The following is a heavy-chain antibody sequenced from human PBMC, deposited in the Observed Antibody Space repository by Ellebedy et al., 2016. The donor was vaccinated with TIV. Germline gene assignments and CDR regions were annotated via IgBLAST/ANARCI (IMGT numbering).Heavy chain of an antibody. CDR1: GFTFSSYW. CDR2: IYTIETTGNT. D-gene: IGHD3-22*01. CDR3: ARIRTDYYDTGAYPGAFDM. V-gene: IGHV3-53*01. J-gene: IGHJ3*02. Sequence: GESLKISCAASGFTFSSYWMNWVRQAPGRGLEWVSIIYTIETTGNTYYADSAKGRFTISRYNSENTLHLQMNSLRAEDTAVYYCARIRTDYYDTGAYPGAFDMWGQGTMVTVSS.